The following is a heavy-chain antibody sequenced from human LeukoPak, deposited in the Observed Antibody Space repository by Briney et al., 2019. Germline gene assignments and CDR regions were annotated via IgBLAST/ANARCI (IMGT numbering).Heavy chain of an antibody. D-gene: IGHD6-6*01. V-gene: IGHV4-38-2*02. CDR2: IYHSGST. J-gene: IGHJ4*02. Sequence: SETLSLTCTVSGYSISSGYYWGWIRQPPGKGLEWIGSIYHSGSTYYNPSLKSRVTISVDTSKNQFSLKLSSVTAADPAVYYCARDRGGAAPIDYWGQGTLVTVSS. CDR1: GYSISSGYY. CDR3: ARDRGGAAPIDY.